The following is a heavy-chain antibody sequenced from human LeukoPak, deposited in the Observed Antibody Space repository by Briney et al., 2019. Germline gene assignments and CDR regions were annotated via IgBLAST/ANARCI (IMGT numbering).Heavy chain of an antibody. Sequence: ASVKVSCKASGYTFTSYGISWVRQAPGQGLEWMGWISTYNGNTNYAQKFQGRVTMTTDTSTSTACMELSRLRSDDTAVYYCARYYYDSSGKQRAFDIWGQGTMVTVSS. J-gene: IGHJ3*02. CDR2: ISTYNGNT. D-gene: IGHD3-22*01. CDR1: GYTFTSYG. CDR3: ARYYYDSSGKQRAFDI. V-gene: IGHV1-18*01.